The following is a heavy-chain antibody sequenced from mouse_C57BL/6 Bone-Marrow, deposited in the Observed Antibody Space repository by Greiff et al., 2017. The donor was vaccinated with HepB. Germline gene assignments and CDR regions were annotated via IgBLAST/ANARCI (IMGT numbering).Heavy chain of an antibody. Sequence: VKLVESGGGLVKPGGSLKLSCAASGFTFSDYGMHWVRQAPEKGLEWVAYISSGSSTIYYADTVKGRFTISRDNAKNTLFLQMTSLRSEDTAMYYCARDYGSSYDWYFDVWGTGTTVTVSS. V-gene: IGHV5-17*01. CDR3: ARDYGSSYDWYFDV. CDR1: GFTFSDYG. CDR2: ISSGSSTI. D-gene: IGHD1-1*01. J-gene: IGHJ1*03.